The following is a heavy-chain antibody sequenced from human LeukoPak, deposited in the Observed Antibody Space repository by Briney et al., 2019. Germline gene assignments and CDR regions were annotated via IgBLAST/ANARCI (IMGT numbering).Heavy chain of an antibody. J-gene: IGHJ5*02. CDR2: FDPEDGET. CDR3: ATAFRYYYGSGTSKFDP. V-gene: IGHV1-24*01. CDR1: GCTLTELS. Sequence: ASVKVSCKVSGCTLTELSMHWVRQAPGKGLEWMGGFDPEDGETIYAQKFQGRVTMTEDTSTDTAYMELSSLRSEDTAVYYCATAFRYYYGSGTSKFDPWGQGTLVTVSS. D-gene: IGHD3-10*01.